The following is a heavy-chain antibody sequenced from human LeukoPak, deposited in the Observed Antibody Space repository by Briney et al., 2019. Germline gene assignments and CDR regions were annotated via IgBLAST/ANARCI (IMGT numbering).Heavy chain of an antibody. D-gene: IGHD4-17*01. CDR3: ARERTTVTTYYYYYYGMDV. Sequence: GGSLRLSCAASGFTVSRNYMSWVRQAPGKGLEWVSIIYSGGSTYYADSVKGRFTISRDNSKNTLYLQMNSLRAEDTAVYYCARERTTVTTYYYYYYGMDVWGQGTTVTVSS. CDR1: GFTVSRNY. V-gene: IGHV3-53*01. J-gene: IGHJ6*02. CDR2: IYSGGST.